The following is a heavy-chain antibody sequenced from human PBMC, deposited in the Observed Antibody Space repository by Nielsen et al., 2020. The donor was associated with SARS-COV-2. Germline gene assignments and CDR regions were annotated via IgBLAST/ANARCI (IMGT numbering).Heavy chain of an antibody. J-gene: IGHJ4*02. CDR3: SMLTTSGWY. Sequence: GGSLRLSCAVSGISFSGSGIHWARQASGKGLEWIGRIRGKPNNYATAYGGSVEGRFTISRDDSKSMAYLQMNRLQAGDTAVYYCSMLTTSGWYWGQGTLVTVSS. V-gene: IGHV3-73*01. CDR2: IRGKPNNYAT. D-gene: IGHD6-19*01. CDR1: GISFSGSG.